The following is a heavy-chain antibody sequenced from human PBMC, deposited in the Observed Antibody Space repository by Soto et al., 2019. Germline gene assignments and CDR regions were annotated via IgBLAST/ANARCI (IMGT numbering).Heavy chain of an antibody. CDR2: INHSGST. D-gene: IGHD1-1*01. CDR1: GGSFSGYY. V-gene: IGHV4-34*01. CDR3: AREPGTTPYYYYYYGMDV. J-gene: IGHJ6*02. Sequence: PSETLSLTCAVYGGSFSGYYWSWIRQPPGKGLEWIGEINHSGSTNYNPSLKSRVTISVDTSKNQFSLQLNSVTPEDTAVYYCAREPGTTPYYYYYYGMDVWGQGTTVTVSS.